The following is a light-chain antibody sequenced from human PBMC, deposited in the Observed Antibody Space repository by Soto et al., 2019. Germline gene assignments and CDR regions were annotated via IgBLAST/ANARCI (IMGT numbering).Light chain of an antibody. V-gene: IGKV3-15*01. CDR2: GAS. CDR1: QSVSSN. J-gene: IGKJ1*01. CDR3: QHYDNWPRT. Sequence: EIVMTQSPATLSVSPGERATLSCRASQSVSSNLAWYQQKPGQAPRLLIYGASTRATGIPARFSGSGSGTEFTLTISGLQSEDFAVYYCQHYDNWPRTVGQGTNVEIQ.